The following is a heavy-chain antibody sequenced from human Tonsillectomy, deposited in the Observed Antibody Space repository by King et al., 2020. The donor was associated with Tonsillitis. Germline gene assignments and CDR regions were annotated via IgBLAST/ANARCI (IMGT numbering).Heavy chain of an antibody. Sequence: VQLVESGGGLVQPGGSLRLSCAASGFTFSSYAMSWVRQAPGKGLEWVSAISGRGGSTYYADSVKGRFTISRDNSKNTLYLQMNSLRAEDTAIIYCAKDASFTMVRGHNWFDPWGQGNLVTVSS. CDR1: GFTFSSYA. D-gene: IGHD3-10*01. CDR3: AKDASFTMVRGHNWFDP. V-gene: IGHV3-23*04. CDR2: ISGRGGST. J-gene: IGHJ5*02.